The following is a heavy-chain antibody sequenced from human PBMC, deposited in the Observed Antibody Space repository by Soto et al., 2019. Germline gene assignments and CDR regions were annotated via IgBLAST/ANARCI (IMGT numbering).Heavy chain of an antibody. V-gene: IGHV3-74*01. D-gene: IGHD2-15*01. CDR2: ISGDLSST. Sequence: EMQLVESGGGLVQPGGSLRLSCAASGFFFNDYWMHWVRQAPGKGLMWVSRISGDLSSTDYADYVKGRFTISRDNAKNTLYLQMDSLRADDTAVYFCARGIGFSAQDYWGQGTLVTVSS. CDR1: GFFFNDYW. CDR3: ARGIGFSAQDY. J-gene: IGHJ4*02.